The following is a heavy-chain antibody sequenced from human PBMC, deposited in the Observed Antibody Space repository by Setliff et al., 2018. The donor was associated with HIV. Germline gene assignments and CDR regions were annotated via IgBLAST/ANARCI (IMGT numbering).Heavy chain of an antibody. CDR3: ARVDAISGYYLY. CDR2: IRVGGTTT. Sequence: PGGSLRLSCAASGFTFSDYYMSWTRQAPGKGLEWISYIRVGGTTTSYADSVRSRFTISTDNAKKSLYLQMNSLRAEYTALYYCARVDAISGYYLYWGQGALVTVSS. J-gene: IGHJ4*02. CDR1: GFTFSDYY. V-gene: IGHV3-11*04. D-gene: IGHD3-22*01.